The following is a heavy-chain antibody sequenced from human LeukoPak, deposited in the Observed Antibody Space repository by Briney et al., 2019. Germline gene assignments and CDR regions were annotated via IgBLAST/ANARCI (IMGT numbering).Heavy chain of an antibody. D-gene: IGHD3-9*01. Sequence: SETLSLTCTVSGYSISSGYYWGWIRQPPGKGLEWIGSIYHSGSTYYNPSLKSRVTISVDTSKNQFSLKLSSVTAADTAVYYCARDHYDILTGYYRFDYWGQGTLVTVSS. CDR3: ARDHYDILTGYYRFDY. J-gene: IGHJ4*02. CDR1: GYSISSGYY. V-gene: IGHV4-38-2*02. CDR2: IYHSGST.